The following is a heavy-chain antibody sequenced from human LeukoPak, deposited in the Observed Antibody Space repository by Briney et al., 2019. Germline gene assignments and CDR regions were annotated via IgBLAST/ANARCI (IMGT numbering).Heavy chain of an antibody. CDR3: ARDHSLSSWFFDY. V-gene: IGHV4-4*07. D-gene: IGHD6-13*01. CDR2: IYSSGGT. CDR1: GGSISSYY. Sequence: SETPSLTCTVSGGSISSYYWNWIRQPAGKGLEWIGRIYSSGGTNYNPSLESRVTMSVDTSKNQFSLELSSVTAADTAVYYCARDHSLSSWFFDYWGQGTLVTVSS. J-gene: IGHJ4*02.